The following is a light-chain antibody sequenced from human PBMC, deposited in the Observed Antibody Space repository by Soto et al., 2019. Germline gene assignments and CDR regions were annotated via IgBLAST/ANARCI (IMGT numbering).Light chain of an antibody. CDR3: AAWDDSLNVV. J-gene: IGLJ2*01. CDR2: SNH. CDR1: MSNIGGNT. V-gene: IGLV1-44*01. Sequence: QSVLTQPPSASGTPGQRATISCSGSMSNIGGNTVSWYQQLPGTAPKLLIYSNHQRPSGVPDRFSGSKSGTSASLAISGLRSEDEADYYCAAWDDSLNVVFGGGTQLTVL.